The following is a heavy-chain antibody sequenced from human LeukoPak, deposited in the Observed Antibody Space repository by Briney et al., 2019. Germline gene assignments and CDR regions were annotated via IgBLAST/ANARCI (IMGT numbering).Heavy chain of an antibody. CDR1: GFTFDDYA. V-gene: IGHV3-9*03. Sequence: PGGSLRLSCAASGFTFDDYAMHWVRQAPGKGLEWVSGISWNSGSIGYADSVKGRFTISRDNAKNSLYLQMNSLRAEDMALYYCAKDLGDYVWGSYRYTAGFDYWGQGTLVTVSS. J-gene: IGHJ4*02. D-gene: IGHD3-16*02. CDR3: AKDLGDYVWGSYRYTAGFDY. CDR2: ISWNSGSI.